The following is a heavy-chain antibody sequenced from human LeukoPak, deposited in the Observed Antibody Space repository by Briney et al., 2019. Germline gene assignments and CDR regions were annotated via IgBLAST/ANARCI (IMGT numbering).Heavy chain of an antibody. CDR1: GGSICTYD. CDR3: ARARLRYSPFDY. Sequence: PSETLSLTCTVSGGSICTYDWSWIRQPPGKGLEWIGYIYYSGSINYNPSLKSRVTISVDTSKNQFSLKLSSVTAADTAVYYCARARLRYSPFDYWGQGTLVTVSS. D-gene: IGHD5-18*01. V-gene: IGHV4-59*01. CDR2: IYYSGSI. J-gene: IGHJ4*02.